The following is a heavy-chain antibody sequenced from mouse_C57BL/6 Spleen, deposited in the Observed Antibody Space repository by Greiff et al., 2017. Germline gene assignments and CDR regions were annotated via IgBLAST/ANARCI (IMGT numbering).Heavy chain of an antibody. D-gene: IGHD1-1*01. J-gene: IGHJ2*01. Sequence: VQLQQPGAELVKPGASVKLSCKASGYTFTSYWMEWVKQRPGQGLEWIGEIDPAGRYTNYNQKFKGKATLTVDTSSSTAYMQLISLTSEDSAVYDCARPYGISYGFDYWGQGTTLTVSS. V-gene: IGHV1-50*01. CDR2: IDPAGRYT. CDR3: ARPYGISYGFDY. CDR1: GYTFTSYW.